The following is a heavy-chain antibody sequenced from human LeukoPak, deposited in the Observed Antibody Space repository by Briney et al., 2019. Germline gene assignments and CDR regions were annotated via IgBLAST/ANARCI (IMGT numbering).Heavy chain of an antibody. J-gene: IGHJ5*02. CDR2: INPNSGGT. CDR3: ARDLSIFGAYDWFDP. CDR1: GYTFTSYA. V-gene: IGHV1-2*02. Sequence: GASVKVSCKASGYTFTSYAMHWVRQAPGQGLEWMGWINPNSGGTNYAQKFQGRVTMTRDTSISTAYMELSRLRSDDTAVYYCARDLSIFGAYDWFDPWGQGTLVTVSS. D-gene: IGHD3-3*01.